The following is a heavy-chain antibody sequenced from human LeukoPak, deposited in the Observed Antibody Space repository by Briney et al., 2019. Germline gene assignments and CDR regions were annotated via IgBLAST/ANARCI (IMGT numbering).Heavy chain of an antibody. D-gene: IGHD6-13*01. CDR3: ATSRGIAAAGTVWFDP. CDR2: IDPSDSCT. V-gene: IGHV5-10-1*01. J-gene: IGHJ5*02. Sequence: GESLKISCKGSGYSFTSYWISWVRQMPGKGLEWMGRIDPSDSCTNYSPSFQGHVTISADKSISTAYLQWSSLKASDTAMYYCATSRGIAAAGTVWFDPWGQGTLVTVSS. CDR1: GYSFTSYW.